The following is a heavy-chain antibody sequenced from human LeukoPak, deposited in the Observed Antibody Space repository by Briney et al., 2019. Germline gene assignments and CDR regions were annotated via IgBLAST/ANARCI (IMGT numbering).Heavy chain of an antibody. CDR3: ARDLSSGWYNWFDP. J-gene: IGHJ5*02. CDR1: GGSINSYS. CDR2: IYYNGST. Sequence: SETLSLTCTVSGGSINSYSWSWIRQPPGKGLEWIGYIYYNGSTNYNPSLQSRVTISVDTSKNQFSLKLNSVTAADTAVYYCARDLSSGWYNWFDPLGQGTLVTVSS. V-gene: IGHV4-59*01. D-gene: IGHD6-19*01.